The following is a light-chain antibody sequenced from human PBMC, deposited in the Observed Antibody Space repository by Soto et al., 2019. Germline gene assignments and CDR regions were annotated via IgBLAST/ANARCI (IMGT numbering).Light chain of an antibody. J-gene: IGLJ2*01. Sequence: QSVLTQPRSVSGSPGQSVTISCTGTSSDVGIYNYVSWYQQHPGKAPKLIIFDVTKRPSGVPDRFSGSKSGNTASLTISGVQAEDWGDYFCCSYGGAYTFVIFGGGTQLTVL. V-gene: IGLV2-11*01. CDR2: DVT. CDR1: SSDVGIYNY. CDR3: CSYGGAYTFVI.